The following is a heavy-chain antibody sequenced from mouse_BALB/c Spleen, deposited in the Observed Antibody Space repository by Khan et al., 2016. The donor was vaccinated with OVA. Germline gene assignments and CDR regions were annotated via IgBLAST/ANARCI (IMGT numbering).Heavy chain of an antibody. V-gene: IGHV14-3*02. CDR3: ARINA. CDR1: GFNIKDTY. Sequence: EVQLQQSAAALVKTGASVKLSCTASGFNIKDTYMHWVKQRPEQGLEWFGGIDPANGNTTYDPTFTGKATITADPSSNTAYLHVSSLTSEDTAGYYCARINAWGQGTTLTVSA. CDR2: IDPANGNT. J-gene: IGHJ2*01.